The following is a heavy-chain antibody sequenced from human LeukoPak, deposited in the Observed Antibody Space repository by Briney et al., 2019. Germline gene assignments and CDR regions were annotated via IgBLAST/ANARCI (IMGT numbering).Heavy chain of an antibody. V-gene: IGHV4-38-2*02. CDR3: ARVRYNYGDSDY. J-gene: IGHJ4*02. D-gene: IGHD5-18*01. CDR1: GYSISSGYY. Sequence: SETLSLTCTVSGYSISSGYYWGWIRQPPGKGLEWIGTIYHNGNTYYNPSLKSRVTISVDTSKNQFSLKLSSVTAADTAVYYCARVRYNYGDSDYWGQGTLVTVSS. CDR2: IYHNGNT.